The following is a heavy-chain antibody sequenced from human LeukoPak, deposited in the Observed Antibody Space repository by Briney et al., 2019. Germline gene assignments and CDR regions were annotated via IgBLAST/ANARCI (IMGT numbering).Heavy chain of an antibody. CDR3: ARGEAGRYYGDYLIPDY. J-gene: IGHJ4*02. V-gene: IGHV1-18*01. CDR2: ISAYNGNT. Sequence: ASVKVSCKASGYTFTSYGISWVRQAPGQGLEWMGWISAYNGNTNYAQKLQGRVTMTTDTSTSTAYMELRSLRSDDTAVYYCARGEAGRYYGDYLIPDYWGQGTLVTVSS. D-gene: IGHD4-17*01. CDR1: GYTFTSYG.